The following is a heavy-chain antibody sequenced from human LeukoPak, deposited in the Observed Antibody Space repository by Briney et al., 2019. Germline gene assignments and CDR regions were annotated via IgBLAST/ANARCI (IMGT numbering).Heavy chain of an antibody. V-gene: IGHV4-59*01. CDR3: ARSGGSGSYLSWFDP. D-gene: IGHD3-10*01. Sequence: SETLSLTCTVSGGSISSYYWSWIRQPPGKGLEWIGYIYYSGSTNFDPSLKSRVTISVDTSKNQFSLKLSSVTAADTAVYYCARSGGSGSYLSWFDPWGQGTLVTVSS. J-gene: IGHJ5*02. CDR1: GGSISSYY. CDR2: IYYSGST.